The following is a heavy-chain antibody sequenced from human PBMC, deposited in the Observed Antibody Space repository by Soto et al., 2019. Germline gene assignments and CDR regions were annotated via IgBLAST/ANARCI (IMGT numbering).Heavy chain of an antibody. D-gene: IGHD4-17*01. J-gene: IGHJ6*02. CDR3: ASTFMTVSPYYYGMDV. Sequence: SETLSLTCAVYGGSFSGYYWSWIRQPPGKGLEWIGEINHSGSTNYNPSLKSRVTISVDTSKNQFSLKLSSVTAADTAVYYCASTFMTVSPYYYGMDVWGQGTTVTVSS. V-gene: IGHV4-34*01. CDR2: INHSGST. CDR1: GGSFSGYY.